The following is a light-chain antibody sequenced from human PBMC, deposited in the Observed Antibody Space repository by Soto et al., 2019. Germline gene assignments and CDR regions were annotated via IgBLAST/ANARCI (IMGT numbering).Light chain of an antibody. CDR3: QQYGSPPT. CDR2: GVS. CDR1: QSVKSSY. V-gene: IGKV3-20*01. J-gene: IGKJ5*01. Sequence: EIVLTQSPATLSLSPGERATLSCRASQSVKSSYLAWHQQTPGQAPRLLLYGVSNRATGIPDRFNASGSGTDFTLTITKLEPEDFAVYYCQQYGSPPTFGQGTRLENK.